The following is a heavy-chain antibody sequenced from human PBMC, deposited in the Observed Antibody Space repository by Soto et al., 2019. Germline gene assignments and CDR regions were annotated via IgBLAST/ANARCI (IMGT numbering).Heavy chain of an antibody. D-gene: IGHD5-12*01. CDR2: ISNSGHST. J-gene: IGHJ5*02. CDR1: GFTFSSSA. Sequence: GGSLRLSCAASGFTFSSSAMNWVRQGPGKGLEWVSVISNSGHSTYYADSVKGRFTISRDNSKNTLYLQMKSLRAEDTATYYCAKGGPTFLNRFGPWGQGTLVTVYS. CDR3: AKGGPTFLNRFGP. V-gene: IGHV3-23*01.